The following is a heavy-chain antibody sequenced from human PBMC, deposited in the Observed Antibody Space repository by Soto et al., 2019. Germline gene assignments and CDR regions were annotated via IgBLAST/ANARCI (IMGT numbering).Heavy chain of an antibody. Sequence: QITLKESGPTLVKPTQTLTLTCTFSGLSLSTSGAGVGWIRQPPGKALEWLALIYWDDDKLYSPSLKSRLTITKDTSKNQVVLTLTNMDPVDTATYYCAHRRMIVGATYFDYWGQGTLVTVSS. CDR2: IYWDDDK. V-gene: IGHV2-5*02. CDR1: GLSLSTSGAG. CDR3: AHRRMIVGATYFDY. J-gene: IGHJ4*02. D-gene: IGHD1-26*01.